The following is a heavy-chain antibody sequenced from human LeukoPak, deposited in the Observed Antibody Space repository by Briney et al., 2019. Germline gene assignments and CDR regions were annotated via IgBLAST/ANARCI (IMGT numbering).Heavy chain of an antibody. J-gene: IGHJ3*02. CDR1: GGSISSHY. Sequence: PSETLSLTCAVSGGSISSHYWSWIRQPPGKGLEWIGYIYYSGSTNYNPSLKSRVTISVDTSKNQFSLKLSSVTAADTAVYYCARHKYSSGWPPEGAFDIWGQGTMVTVSS. V-gene: IGHV4-59*08. D-gene: IGHD6-19*01. CDR3: ARHKYSSGWPPEGAFDI. CDR2: IYYSGST.